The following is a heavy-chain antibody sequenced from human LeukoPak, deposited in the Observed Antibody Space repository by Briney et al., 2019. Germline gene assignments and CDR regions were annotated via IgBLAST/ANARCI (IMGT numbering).Heavy chain of an antibody. Sequence: SETLSLTCTVSSDSISDDYWSWIRQSPGKGLEYIGNIHFSGSTNYNPSLESRVTISVDTSKNHFSLKLTSLTAADTAVYYCARTRRSGYDATYFYYYMDVWGQGTTVTVSS. V-gene: IGHV4-59*01. CDR3: ARTRRSGYDATYFYYYMDV. CDR2: IHFSGST. J-gene: IGHJ6*03. D-gene: IGHD3-3*01. CDR1: SDSISDDY.